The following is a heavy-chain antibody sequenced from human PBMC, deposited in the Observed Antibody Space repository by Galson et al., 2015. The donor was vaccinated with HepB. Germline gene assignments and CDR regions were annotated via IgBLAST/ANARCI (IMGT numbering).Heavy chain of an antibody. CDR2: ISAYNGNT. V-gene: IGHV1-18*01. J-gene: IGHJ5*02. CDR3: ARLSPPYDFWSDYPRNGAWFDP. D-gene: IGHD3-3*01. Sequence: SVKVSCKASGYTFTSCGISWVRQAPGQGLEWMGWISAYNGNTNYAQKLQGRVTMTTDTSTSTAYMELRSLRSDDTAVYYCARLSPPYDFWSDYPRNGAWFDPWGQGTLVTVSS. CDR1: GYTFTSCG.